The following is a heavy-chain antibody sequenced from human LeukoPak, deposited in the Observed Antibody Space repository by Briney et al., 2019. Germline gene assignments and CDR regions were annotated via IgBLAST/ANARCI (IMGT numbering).Heavy chain of an antibody. CDR2: ISYDGSNK. CDR3: AREGIAVAGTFHYYGMDV. Sequence: GGSLRLSCAASGFTFSSYAMHWVPQAPGKGLEWVAVISYDGSNKYYADSVKGRFTISRDNSKNTLYLQMNSLRAEDTAVYYCAREGIAVAGTFHYYGMDVWGQGTTVTVSS. V-gene: IGHV3-30-3*01. CDR1: GFTFSSYA. J-gene: IGHJ6*02. D-gene: IGHD6-19*01.